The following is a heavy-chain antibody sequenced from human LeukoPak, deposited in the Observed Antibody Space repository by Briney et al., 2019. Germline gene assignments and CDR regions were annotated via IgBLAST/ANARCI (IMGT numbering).Heavy chain of an antibody. Sequence: PGGSLRLSCAASGFTFSSYAMHWVRQAPGKGLEWVAVISYDGSNKYYADSVKGRFTISRDNSKNTLYLQMNSLRAEDTAVYYCAKDGYSSGWYYYYYYMDVWGKGTTVTVSS. CDR2: ISYDGSNK. D-gene: IGHD6-19*01. V-gene: IGHV3-30*04. CDR1: GFTFSSYA. CDR3: AKDGYSSGWYYYYYYMDV. J-gene: IGHJ6*03.